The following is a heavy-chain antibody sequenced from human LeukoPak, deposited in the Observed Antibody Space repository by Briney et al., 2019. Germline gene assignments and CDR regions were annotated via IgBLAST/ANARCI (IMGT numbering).Heavy chain of an antibody. CDR1: GYTFTGYY. CDR3: ARDPPYGDYEFDY. D-gene: IGHD4-17*01. V-gene: IGHV1-2*02. CDR2: INPNSGGT. Sequence: ASVKVSCKASGYTFTGYYMHWVRQAPGQGLEWMGWINPNSGGTNYAQKFQGRVTMTRDTSISTAYMELSRLRSDDTAVYYCARDPPYGDYEFDYWGQGTLVTVSS. J-gene: IGHJ4*02.